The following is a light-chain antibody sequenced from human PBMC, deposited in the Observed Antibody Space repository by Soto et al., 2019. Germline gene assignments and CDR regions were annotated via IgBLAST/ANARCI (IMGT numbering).Light chain of an antibody. CDR3: QQYTGPPTT. V-gene: IGKV3-20*01. CDR1: QAVSSNY. CDR2: GAS. J-gene: IGKJ5*01. Sequence: EIILSQSPDTPSLSPGERAHPPCQVSQAVSSNYLAWCQQRPGQAPRLLIYGASTRAAGIPDRFSGSGSGTGFTLTITRLEPEDSAVYFCQQYTGPPTTFGQGTRLEI.